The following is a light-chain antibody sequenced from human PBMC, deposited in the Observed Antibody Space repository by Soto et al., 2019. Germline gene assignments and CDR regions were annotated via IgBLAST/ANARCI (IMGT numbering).Light chain of an antibody. V-gene: IGKV3-11*01. CDR1: QSVSSY. CDR3: QQRRNWQRR. CDR2: DAS. Sequence: EIVLTQSPATLSLSPGERATLSCRASQSVSSYLAWYQQKPGQAPRLLIYDASNRATGIPARFSGSGSGTDFSLTISSLEPDAFAVYYFQQRRNWQRRFGKGTKVDIX. J-gene: IGKJ1*01.